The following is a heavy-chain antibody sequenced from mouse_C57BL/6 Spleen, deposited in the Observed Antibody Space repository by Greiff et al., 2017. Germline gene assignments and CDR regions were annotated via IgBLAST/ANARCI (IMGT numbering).Heavy chain of an antibody. CDR2: ISSGGSYT. V-gene: IGHV5-6*01. CDR1: GFTFSSYG. CDR3: ARIYGYDEGVYYFDY. Sequence: EVKLVESGGDLVKPGGSLTLSCAASGFTFSSYGMSWVRQTPDKRLEWVATISSGGSYTYYPDSVKGRFTISRDNAKNTLYLQMSSLKSADTAMYYCARIYGYDEGVYYFDYWGQGTTLTVSS. J-gene: IGHJ2*01. D-gene: IGHD2-2*01.